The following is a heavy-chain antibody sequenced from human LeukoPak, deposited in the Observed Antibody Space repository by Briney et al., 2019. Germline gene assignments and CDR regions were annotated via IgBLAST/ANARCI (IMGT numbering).Heavy chain of an antibody. CDR2: IRSKANSYAT. Sequence: PGRSLRLSCAASGPTFSGSAMHWVRQASGKGLEWVGRIRSKANSYATAYAASVKGRFTISRDDSKNTAYLQMNSLKTEDTAVYYCTRHPMDYWGQGTLVTVSS. J-gene: IGHJ4*02. CDR3: TRHPMDY. V-gene: IGHV3-73*01. CDR1: GPTFSGSA.